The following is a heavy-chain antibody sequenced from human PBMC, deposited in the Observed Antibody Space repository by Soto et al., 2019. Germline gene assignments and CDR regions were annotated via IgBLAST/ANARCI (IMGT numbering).Heavy chain of an antibody. CDR3: ARVYSSSSGEDY. CDR1: GGSISSYY. J-gene: IGHJ4*02. V-gene: IGHV4-59*01. CDR2: IYYSGST. Sequence: PSETLSLTCTVSGGSISSYYWSWIRQPPGKGLEWIGYIYYSGSTNYNPSLKSRVTISVDTSKNQFSLKLSSVTAADTAVYYCARVYSSSSGEDYWGQGTLVTVSS. D-gene: IGHD6-6*01.